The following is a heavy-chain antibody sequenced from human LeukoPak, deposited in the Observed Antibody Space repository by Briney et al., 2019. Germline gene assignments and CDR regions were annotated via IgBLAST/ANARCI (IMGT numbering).Heavy chain of an antibody. V-gene: IGHV3-21*04. CDR1: GFTFSSYS. D-gene: IGHD4-17*01. CDR3: AKSDYGDSAGYYFDY. Sequence: GGSLRLSCAASGFTFSSYSMNWVRQAPGKGLEWVSSISSSSSYIYYADSVKGRFTISRDNSKNTLYLQMNSLSAEDTAVYFCAKSDYGDSAGYYFDYWGQGTLVTVSS. CDR2: ISSSSSYI. J-gene: IGHJ4*02.